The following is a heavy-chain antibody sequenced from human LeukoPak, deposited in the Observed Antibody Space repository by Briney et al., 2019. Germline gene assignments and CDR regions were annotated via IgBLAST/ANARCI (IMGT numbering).Heavy chain of an antibody. J-gene: IGHJ4*02. CDR2: IYYSGGT. CDR1: GGSISSYY. D-gene: IGHD3-10*01. V-gene: IGHV4-59*01. CDR3: ARRGPTLYGSGSYYNEPFDY. Sequence: PSETLSLTCTVSGGSISSYYRSWIRQPPGKGLEWIGYIYYSGGTNYNPSLKSRVTISVDTSKNQFSLKLSSVTAADTAVYYCARRGPTLYGSGSYYNEPFDYWGQGTLVTVSS.